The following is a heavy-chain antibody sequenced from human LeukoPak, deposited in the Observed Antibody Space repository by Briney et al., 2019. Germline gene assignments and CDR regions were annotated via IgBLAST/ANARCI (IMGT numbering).Heavy chain of an antibody. CDR2: ISGSGGST. V-gene: IGHV3-23*01. Sequence: GGSLRLSCAASGFTFSSYAMSWVRQAPGKGLEWVSAISGSGGSTYYADSVKGRFTISRDNSKNTLYLQMNSLRAEDAAVYYCARGIAVAGTVDYWGQGTLVTVSS. CDR3: ARGIAVAGTVDY. D-gene: IGHD6-19*01. J-gene: IGHJ4*02. CDR1: GFTFSSYA.